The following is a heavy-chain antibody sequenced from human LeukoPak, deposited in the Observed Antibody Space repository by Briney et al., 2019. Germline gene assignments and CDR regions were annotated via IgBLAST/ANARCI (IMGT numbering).Heavy chain of an antibody. CDR1: GYTFTSYD. V-gene: IGHV1-8*01. Sequence: ASVKVSCKASGYTFTSYDINWVRQATGQGLEWMGWMNPNSGNTGYAQKFQGRVTMTRNTSISTAYMELSSLRSEDTAVYYCARGVGRSYGFFGGYWGQGTLVTVSS. J-gene: IGHJ4*02. CDR2: MNPNSGNT. CDR3: ARGVGRSYGFFGGY. D-gene: IGHD5-18*01.